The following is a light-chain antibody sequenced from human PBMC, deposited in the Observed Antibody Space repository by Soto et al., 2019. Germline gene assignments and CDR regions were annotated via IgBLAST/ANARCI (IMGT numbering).Light chain of an antibody. CDR2: KAS. CDR1: QSISSW. J-gene: IGKJ1*01. CDR3: QQYNSYPWT. V-gene: IGKV1-5*03. Sequence: DIQMTQSPSTLSASVGDRVTITCRASQSISSWLAWYQQKPGKAPKLLIYKASSLESGVPSRFSGSGSGTXXXXTISSLQPXXXATYYCQQYNSYPWTFGQGTKVEIK.